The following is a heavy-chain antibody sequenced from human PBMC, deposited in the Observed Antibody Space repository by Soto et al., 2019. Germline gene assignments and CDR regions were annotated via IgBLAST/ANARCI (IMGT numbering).Heavy chain of an antibody. CDR1: GGSISSYY. D-gene: IGHD2-2*01. CDR3: ARHPPGIVVVPAAMPYYYYYMDV. Sequence: SETLSLTCTVSGGSISSYYWSWIRQPPGKGLEWIGYIYYSGSTNYNPSLKSRVTISVDTSKNQFSLKLSSVTAADTAVYYCARHPPGIVVVPAAMPYYYYYMDVWGKGTTVTVSS. J-gene: IGHJ6*03. CDR2: IYYSGST. V-gene: IGHV4-59*08.